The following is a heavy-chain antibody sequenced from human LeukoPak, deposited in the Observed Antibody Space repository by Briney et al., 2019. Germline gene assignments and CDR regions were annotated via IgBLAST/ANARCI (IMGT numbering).Heavy chain of an antibody. D-gene: IGHD2-15*01. J-gene: IGHJ4*02. CDR1: GFTFSSSN. Sequence: GGSLRLSCAAPGFTFSSSNMNWVRQAPGKGLEWVSYISSSSRTTYYADSVKGRFTISRDNSKNTLYLQMNSLRAEDTAVYYCAKDAHPVVVAVPGYFDYWGQGTLVTVSS. V-gene: IGHV3-48*01. CDR3: AKDAHPVVVAVPGYFDY. CDR2: ISSSSRTT.